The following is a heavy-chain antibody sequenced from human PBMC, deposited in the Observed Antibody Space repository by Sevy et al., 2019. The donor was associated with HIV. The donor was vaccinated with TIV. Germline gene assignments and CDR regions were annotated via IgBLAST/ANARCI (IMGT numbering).Heavy chain of an antibody. CDR2: ISSDGSDR. J-gene: IGHJ4*02. V-gene: IGHV3-30*18. CDR3: AKRGSKSGYALGY. Sequence: GGSLRLSCAASGFTFSNYGMHWVRQAPGKGLEWVAVISSDGSDRDYADSVKGRFTISRDNSKNTLDLQMNRLRADDTAVYYCAKRGSKSGYALGYWGQGTLVTVSS. D-gene: IGHD5-12*01. CDR1: GFTFSNYG.